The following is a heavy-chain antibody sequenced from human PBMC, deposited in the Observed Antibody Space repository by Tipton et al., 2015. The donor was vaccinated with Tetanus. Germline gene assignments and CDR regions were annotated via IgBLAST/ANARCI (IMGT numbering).Heavy chain of an antibody. CDR2: VDYTGHT. V-gene: IGHV4-39*02. D-gene: IGHD2-8*02. Sequence: LRLSCTVSGGSISSTAYYWGWIRQPPGQGLEWIGSVDYTGHTYHNPSLKSRVTLSVDVSKNQFSLRVSSVTAADTALYFCARDSHVGAPVVNGFDRWGLGTLVTVSS. CDR3: ARDSHVGAPVVNGFDR. CDR1: GGSISSTAYY. J-gene: IGHJ4*02.